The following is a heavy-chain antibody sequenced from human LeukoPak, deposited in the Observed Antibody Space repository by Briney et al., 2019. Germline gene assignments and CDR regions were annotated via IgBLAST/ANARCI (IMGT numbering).Heavy chain of an antibody. CDR3: ARGPAQYSSSWYLY. D-gene: IGHD6-13*01. V-gene: IGHV1-18*01. J-gene: IGHJ4*02. CDR2: ISAYNGNT. CDR1: GYTFTSYG. Sequence: ASVKVSRKASGYTFTSYGISWVRQAPGQGLEWMGWISAYNGNTNYAQKLQGRVTMTTDTSTSTAYMELRSLRSDDTAVYYCARGPAQYSSSWYLYWGQGTLVTVSS.